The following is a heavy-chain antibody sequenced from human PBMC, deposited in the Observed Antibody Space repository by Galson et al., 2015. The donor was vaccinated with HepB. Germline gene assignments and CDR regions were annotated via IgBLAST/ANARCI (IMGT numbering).Heavy chain of an antibody. CDR1: GFSFSDYS. J-gene: IGHJ6*03. D-gene: IGHD4-11*01. Sequence: SLRLSCAASGFSFSDYSVNWVRQAPGKGLEWVSSISSRSSYIFYADSVSGRFTISRDNAKNSLYLQMDSLGVEDTAVYYCARHTVTTAYYYYYMDVWGKGTTVTVSS. V-gene: IGHV3-21*01. CDR2: ISSRSSYI. CDR3: ARHTVTTAYYYYYMDV.